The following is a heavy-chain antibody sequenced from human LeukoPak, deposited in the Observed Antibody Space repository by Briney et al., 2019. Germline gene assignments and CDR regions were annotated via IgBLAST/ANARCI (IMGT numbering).Heavy chain of an antibody. CDR1: GFTFNSYE. J-gene: IGHJ4*02. V-gene: IGHV3-48*03. Sequence: GGSLRLSCAASGFTFNSYEMNWVRQAPGKGLEWVSYTSSSGSNIYYADSVRGRLTISRENAKNLLYLEVNSLRAEDTAVYYCARRYCSSTNCTLDYWGQGTLDIVSS. CDR3: ARRYCSSTNCTLDY. D-gene: IGHD2-2*01. CDR2: TSSSGSNI.